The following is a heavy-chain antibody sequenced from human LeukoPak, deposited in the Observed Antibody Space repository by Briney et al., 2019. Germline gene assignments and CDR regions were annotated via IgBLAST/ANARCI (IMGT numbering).Heavy chain of an antibody. D-gene: IGHD3-22*01. Sequence: SVKVSCKASGGTFSNYAISWVRQAPGQGLEWMGRIIPILGVANYVLKFQGRVTITADKSTSTAYMELSSLRSEDTAVYYCARASGYYDSSGYYDRDAFDIWGQGTMVTVSS. CDR2: IIPILGVA. V-gene: IGHV1-69*04. J-gene: IGHJ3*02. CDR3: ARASGYYDSSGYYDRDAFDI. CDR1: GGTFSNYA.